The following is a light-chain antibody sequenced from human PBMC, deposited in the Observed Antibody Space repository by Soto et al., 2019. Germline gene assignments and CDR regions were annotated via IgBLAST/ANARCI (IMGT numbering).Light chain of an antibody. J-gene: IGLJ1*01. V-gene: IGLV2-23*01. CDR2: EGS. CDR3: CSYAGSSTL. CDR1: SSDVGSYNL. Sequence: QSALTQPASVSGSPGQSITISCTGTSSDVGSYNLVSWYQHHPGKAPKLMIYEGSKRPSGVSNRFSGSKSGNTASLTISGLQAEDEADYYCCSYAGSSTLFGTGTKVTVL.